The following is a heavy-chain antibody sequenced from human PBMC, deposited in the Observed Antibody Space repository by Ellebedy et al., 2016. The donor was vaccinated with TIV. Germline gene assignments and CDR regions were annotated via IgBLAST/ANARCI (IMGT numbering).Heavy chain of an antibody. J-gene: IGHJ4*02. CDR1: EFPFSTFW. CDR2: IKEDGSET. CDR3: ARGINIWRH. Sequence: PGGSLRLSCATSEFPFSTFWMTWVRQAPGKGLEWVASIKEDGSETYHVDSVRGRFTVSRDNAKNSLALQMNSLRADDTAVYYCARGINIWRHWGQGTLVSVSS. V-gene: IGHV3-7*03.